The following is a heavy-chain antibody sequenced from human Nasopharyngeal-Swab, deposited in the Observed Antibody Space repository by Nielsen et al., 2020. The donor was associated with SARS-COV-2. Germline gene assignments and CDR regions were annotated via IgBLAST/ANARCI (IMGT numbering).Heavy chain of an antibody. J-gene: IGHJ6*01. Sequence: ASVKVSCKASGYTFIGYYMHWVRPAPGQGLEWMGWINPNSGGKNYAQKFQGWVTMTRDTSISNAYMELSRLRSDDTVVYYCARALGYCSSTSCDTGENYYYYGMDVWGQGTTVTVSS. CDR2: INPNSGGK. V-gene: IGHV1-2*04. CDR3: ARALGYCSSTSCDTGENYYYYGMDV. CDR1: GYTFIGYY. D-gene: IGHD2-2*02.